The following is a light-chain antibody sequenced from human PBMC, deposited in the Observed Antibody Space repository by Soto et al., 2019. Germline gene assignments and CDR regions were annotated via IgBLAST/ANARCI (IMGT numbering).Light chain of an antibody. V-gene: IGLV2-23*02. CDR1: SSDVGSYNL. Sequence: QSALTQPASVSGSPGQSITISCTGTSSDVGSYNLVSWYQQHPGKAPKLMIYEVSKRPSGVSNRFSGSKSGNTASLTISGLQAEDEADYYCCSYAGSKGAFGVFGGGTKVTVL. J-gene: IGLJ3*02. CDR2: EVS. CDR3: CSYAGSKGAFGV.